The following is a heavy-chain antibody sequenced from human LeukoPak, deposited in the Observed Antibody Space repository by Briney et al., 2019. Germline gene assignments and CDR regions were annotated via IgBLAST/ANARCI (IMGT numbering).Heavy chain of an antibody. CDR2: ISYDGSNK. CDR3: ARAVRYSSSSGEVDY. J-gene: IGHJ4*02. V-gene: IGHV3-30*04. CDR1: GFTFSSYA. Sequence: GGSLRLSCAASGFTFSSYAMHWVRQAPGKGLEWVAVISYDGSNKYYADSVKGRFTISRDNAKNSLYLQMNSLRAEDTAVYYCARAVRYSSSSGEVDYWGQGTLVTVSS. D-gene: IGHD6-6*01.